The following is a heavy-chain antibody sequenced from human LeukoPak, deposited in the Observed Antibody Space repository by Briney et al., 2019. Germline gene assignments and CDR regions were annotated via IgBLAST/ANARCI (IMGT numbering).Heavy chain of an antibody. V-gene: IGHV3-23*01. CDR1: GFTFSSYA. CDR3: AKCYYDSSGYYYVSKSHSPVYWFDP. D-gene: IGHD3-22*01. CDR2: ISGSGGST. J-gene: IGHJ5*02. Sequence: PGGSLRLSCAASGFTFSSYAMSWVRQAPGKGLEWVSAISGSGGSTYYADSVKGRFTISRDNSKNTLYLQMNSLRAEDTAVYYCAKCYYDSSGYYYVSKSHSPVYWFDPWGQGTLVTVSS.